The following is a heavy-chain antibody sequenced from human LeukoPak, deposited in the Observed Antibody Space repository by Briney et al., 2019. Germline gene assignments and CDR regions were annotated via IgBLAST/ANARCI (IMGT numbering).Heavy chain of an antibody. J-gene: IGHJ5*02. Sequence: SQTLSLTCAISGDSVSSNRAAWYWFRQSPSRGLEWLGRTYYTSKWYNDYAVSVKSRITVNPDTSKNQFSLHLNSVTPEDTAVYYCARQGFRRFDPWGQGTLVTVSS. CDR2: TYYTSKWYN. CDR1: GDSVSSNRAA. D-gene: IGHD3-3*01. CDR3: ARQGFRRFDP. V-gene: IGHV6-1*01.